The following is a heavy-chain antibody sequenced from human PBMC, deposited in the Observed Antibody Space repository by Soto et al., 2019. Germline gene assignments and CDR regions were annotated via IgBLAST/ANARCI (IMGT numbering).Heavy chain of an antibody. CDR2: INPNSGGT. V-gene: IGHV1-2*04. D-gene: IGHD3-22*01. J-gene: IGHJ4*02. CDR3: ARARPWGSSGYPYFDY. CDR1: GYTFTGYY. Sequence: ASVKVSCKASGYTFTGYYMHWVLQAPGQGLEWMGWINPNSGGTNYAQKFQGWVTMTRDTSISTAYMELSRLRSDDTAVYYCARARPWGSSGYPYFDYWGQGTLVTVSS.